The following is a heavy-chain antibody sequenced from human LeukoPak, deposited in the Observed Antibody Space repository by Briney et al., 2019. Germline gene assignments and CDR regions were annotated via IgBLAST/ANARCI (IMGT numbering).Heavy chain of an antibody. J-gene: IGHJ4*02. Sequence: GRSLRLSCAASGFSFSAYGMHWVRQAPGKGLEWVAVIAYDGRNKDYADSVKGRFTISRDNSKNTLYLQMNSLRAEDTAVYYCAKLIWFGELHDYWGQGTLVTVSS. CDR3: AKLIWFGELHDY. D-gene: IGHD3-10*01. V-gene: IGHV3-30*18. CDR1: GFSFSAYG. CDR2: IAYDGRNK.